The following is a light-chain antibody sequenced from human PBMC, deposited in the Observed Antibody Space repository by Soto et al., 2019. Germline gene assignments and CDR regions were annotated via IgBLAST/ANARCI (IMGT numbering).Light chain of an antibody. CDR3: QQGYSTPFT. J-gene: IGKJ5*01. V-gene: IGKV1-39*01. CDR2: GAS. CDR1: QSISRH. Sequence: DIHMTQSPSSLSPSVGDRVTLTCRASQSISRHLNWYQQKAGRAPRLIIYGASNLQTGVPSRFSARVSVTEFTLTISSLLPEDFATYFCQQGYSTPFTFGQGTR.